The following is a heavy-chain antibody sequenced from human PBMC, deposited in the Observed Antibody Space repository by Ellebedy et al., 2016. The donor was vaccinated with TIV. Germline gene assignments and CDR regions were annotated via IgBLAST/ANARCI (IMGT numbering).Heavy chain of an antibody. D-gene: IGHD6-13*01. Sequence: SETLSLXXTVSGGSISSSSYYWGWIRQPPGKGLEWIGSIYYSGSTYYNPSLKSRVTISVDTSKNQFSLKLSSVTAADTAVYYCARVHSSWYNYYYGMDVWGQGTTVTVSS. CDR3: ARVHSSWYNYYYGMDV. J-gene: IGHJ6*02. CDR2: IYYSGST. CDR1: GGSISSSSYY. V-gene: IGHV4-39*07.